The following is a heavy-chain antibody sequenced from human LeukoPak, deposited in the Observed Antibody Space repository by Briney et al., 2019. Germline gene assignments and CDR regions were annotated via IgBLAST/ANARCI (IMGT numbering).Heavy chain of an antibody. J-gene: IGHJ4*02. D-gene: IGHD3-22*01. CDR3: ARERRYYDSSGFSHYFDY. V-gene: IGHV3-48*03. Sequence: GGSLRLSCAASGFTFSSYEMNWVRQAPGKGLEWVSYISSSGSTIYYADSVKGRFTISRDNAKNSLYLQMNSLRAEDTAVYYCARERRYYDSSGFSHYFDYWGQGTLVTVSS. CDR1: GFTFSSYE. CDR2: ISSSGSTI.